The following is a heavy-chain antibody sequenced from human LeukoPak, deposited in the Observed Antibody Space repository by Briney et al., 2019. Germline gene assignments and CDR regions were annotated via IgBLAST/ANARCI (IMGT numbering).Heavy chain of an antibody. CDR3: AREPTLRFLEWLFSN. Sequence: GASVKVSCKASGYTFTGYYMHWVRQAPGQGLEWMGWINPNSGGTNYAQKFQGRGTMNRDTSISTAYMELSRLRSDDTAVYYCAREPTLRFLEWLFSNWGQGTLVTVSS. D-gene: IGHD3-3*01. CDR1: GYTFTGYY. V-gene: IGHV1-2*02. CDR2: INPNSGGT. J-gene: IGHJ4*02.